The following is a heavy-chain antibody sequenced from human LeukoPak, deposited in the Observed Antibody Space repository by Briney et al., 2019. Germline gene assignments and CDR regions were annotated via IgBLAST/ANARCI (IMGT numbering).Heavy chain of an antibody. J-gene: IGHJ4*02. V-gene: IGHV4-4*07. D-gene: IGHD3-22*01. CDR2: IFASGST. CDR3: ASEGSSGYAFDY. CDR1: YDSIGTYL. Sequence: PSETLSLTCTVSYDSIGTYLCNWVRQPAGKGLEWIGRIFASGSTFYSPSLKSRVTISVDTSKNQFSLKLSSVTAADTAVYYCASEGSSGYAFDYWGQGTLVTVSS.